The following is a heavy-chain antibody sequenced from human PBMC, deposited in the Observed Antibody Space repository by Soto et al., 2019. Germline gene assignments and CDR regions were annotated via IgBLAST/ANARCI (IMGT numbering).Heavy chain of an antibody. CDR2: ISDDGSNT. CDR3: VKVGGYAGYEPLDK. V-gene: IGHV3-30*18. D-gene: IGHD5-12*01. CDR1: VSTFSNYA. J-gene: IGHJ4*02. Sequence: QVQLVESGGGVVQPGRSLRLSCAASVSTFSNYAMHWVRQAPGKGLEWVAVISDDGSNTYYADSVKGRFTISRDNPKNTLYLQMNSLRAEDTAVYYCVKVGGYAGYEPLDKWGQGTLVTVSS.